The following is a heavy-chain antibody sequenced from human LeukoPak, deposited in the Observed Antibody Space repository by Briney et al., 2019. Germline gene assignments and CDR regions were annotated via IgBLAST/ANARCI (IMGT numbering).Heavy chain of an antibody. CDR3: ASPHDYGDPFDY. D-gene: IGHD4-17*01. J-gene: IGHJ4*02. Sequence: GGSLRLSCAASGFTFSDYYMSWIRQAPGKGLEWVSYISSSGSTIYYADSVKGRFTISRDNAKNSLYLQMNSLRAEDTAVYYCASPHDYGDPFDYWGQGTLVTVSS. V-gene: IGHV3-11*01. CDR2: ISSSGSTI. CDR1: GFTFSDYY.